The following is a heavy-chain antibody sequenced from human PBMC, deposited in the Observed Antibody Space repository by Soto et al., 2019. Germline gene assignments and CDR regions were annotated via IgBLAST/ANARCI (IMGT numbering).Heavy chain of an antibody. CDR3: AGGDTAMVTQPENYFAY. J-gene: IGHJ4*02. Sequence: QLQLQESGPGLVKPSETLSLTCTVPGGSISSSSYYWGWIRQPPRKGLEWIGRIYYSGSTHYNPSLNSRVTISADTTKDQFSVKLSAVTAALTVVYYCAGGDTAMVTQPENYFAYWGQGALVAVSS. CDR2: IYYSGST. V-gene: IGHV4-39*01. CDR1: GGSISSSSYY. D-gene: IGHD5-18*01.